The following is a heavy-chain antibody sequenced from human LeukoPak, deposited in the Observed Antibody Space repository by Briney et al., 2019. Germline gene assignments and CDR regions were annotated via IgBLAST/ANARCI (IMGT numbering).Heavy chain of an antibody. CDR2: IYHSGST. J-gene: IGHJ4*02. D-gene: IGHD5-12*01. CDR1: GGSISTYY. CDR3: ARGGGYASPIGY. V-gene: IGHV4-59*01. Sequence: PSETLSLTCTLSGGSISTYYWSWIRQPPGKGLEWIGYIYHSGSTNYNPSLKSRVTISVDTSKNQFSLKLSSVTAADTAVSYCARGGGYASPIGYWGQGALVTVSS.